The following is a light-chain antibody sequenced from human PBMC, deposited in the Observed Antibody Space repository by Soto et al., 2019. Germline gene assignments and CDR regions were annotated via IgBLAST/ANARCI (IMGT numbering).Light chain of an antibody. CDR3: CAYTARTTLSWV. CDR2: DVD. V-gene: IGLV2-14*03. CDR1: TSDFGGYNH. J-gene: IGLJ3*02. Sequence: QSALTRPTSVSGSLGHPTTSSCTGVTSDFGGYNHVSWYQQHPGNVPRLIIYDVDNRPLGISNRFSGSQSGNTASLSISGLQAEDEADYYCCAYTARTTLSWVFGGGTKVTVL.